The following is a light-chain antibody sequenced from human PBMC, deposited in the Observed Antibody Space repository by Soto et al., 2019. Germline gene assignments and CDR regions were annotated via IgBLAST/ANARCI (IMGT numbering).Light chain of an antibody. CDR2: GAY. CDR3: KQRRNWPLT. Sequence: EIVLTQSPGTLSLSPGERATLSCRASQSVSSSYLAWYQQKPGQAPRLLIYGAYNRATGIQARFSGSGSGTDFTLTIRSLEPEDFAVYYCKQRRNWPLTFGGGTKVDIK. J-gene: IGKJ4*01. V-gene: IGKV3D-20*02. CDR1: QSVSSSY.